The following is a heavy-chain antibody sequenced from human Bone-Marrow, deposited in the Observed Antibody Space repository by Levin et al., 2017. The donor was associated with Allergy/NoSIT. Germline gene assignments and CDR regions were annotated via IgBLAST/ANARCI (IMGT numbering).Heavy chain of an antibody. V-gene: IGHV1-8*01. CDR1: GYTFTSYD. CDR2: MNPNSGNT. Sequence: GESLKISCKASGYTFTSYDINWVRQATGQGLEWMGWMNPNSGNTGYAQKFQGRVTMTRNTSISTAYMELSSLRSEDTAVYYCARGVMVRGVIKPIQFDYWGQGTLVTVSS. J-gene: IGHJ4*02. D-gene: IGHD3-10*01. CDR3: ARGVMVRGVIKPIQFDY.